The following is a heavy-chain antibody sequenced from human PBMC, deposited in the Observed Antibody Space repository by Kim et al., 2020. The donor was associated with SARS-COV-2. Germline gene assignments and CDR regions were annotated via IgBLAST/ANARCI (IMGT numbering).Heavy chain of an antibody. J-gene: IGHJ1*01. V-gene: IGHV3-53*01. D-gene: IGHD5-12*01. CDR1: GFNVYNNY. CDR3: ARGGYSDQLEQ. CDR2: IYSGGTT. Sequence: GGSLRLSCAASGFNVYNNYMSWVRQAPGRGLEWLSIIYSGGTTYYADSVKGRFSIFRDNSKNVVYFQMNSLRAEYTAIYYCARGGYSDQLEQWSQGTLVT.